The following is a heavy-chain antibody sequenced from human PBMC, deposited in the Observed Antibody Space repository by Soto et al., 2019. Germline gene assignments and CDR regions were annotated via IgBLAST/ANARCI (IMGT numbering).Heavy chain of an antibody. D-gene: IGHD6-19*01. CDR3: ARTSSGEGFDP. Sequence: EEHLVESGGGLVRPGGSLRLSCAASGFTFTTYSMNWVRQAPGKGLEWVSTISSSGYSTYYADSVKGRFTISRDNAKNSLYLQMNSLRAEDTAVYYCARTSSGEGFDPWGQGTLVTVSS. V-gene: IGHV3-21*01. CDR2: ISSSGYST. CDR1: GFTFTTYS. J-gene: IGHJ5*02.